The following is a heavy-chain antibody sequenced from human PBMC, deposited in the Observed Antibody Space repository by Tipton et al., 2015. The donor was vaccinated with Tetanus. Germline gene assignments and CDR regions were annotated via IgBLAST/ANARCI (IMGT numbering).Heavy chain of an antibody. J-gene: IGHJ4*02. CDR1: GGSISSADYY. D-gene: IGHD2/OR15-2a*01. V-gene: IGHV4-30-4*01. CDR2: IYQTGTT. Sequence: LRLSCTVSGGSISSADYYWSWIRQPPGKDLEWIGYIYQTGTTYYNPSLKGRVTISMDRSNTQFSLRLDSLTAADTAVYYCARAAGFLGLTHDFWGRGTLVSVSA. CDR3: ARAAGFLGLTHDF.